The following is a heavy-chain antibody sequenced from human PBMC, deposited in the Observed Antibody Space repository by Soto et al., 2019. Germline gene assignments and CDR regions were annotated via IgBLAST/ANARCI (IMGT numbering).Heavy chain of an antibody. D-gene: IGHD2-2*01. J-gene: IGHJ5*02. Sequence: GGSLRLSCAISGFSVSSNYLSWVRQAPGKGLEWVSVHYSGGSTYYADSVQGRFTISRDNSKKTVFLQMNSLRADDMGVYYCSRLPTLVVPAALILATWGQGTRVTVSS. CDR3: SRLPTLVVPAALILAT. V-gene: IGHV3-53*01. CDR2: HYSGGST. CDR1: GFSVSSNY.